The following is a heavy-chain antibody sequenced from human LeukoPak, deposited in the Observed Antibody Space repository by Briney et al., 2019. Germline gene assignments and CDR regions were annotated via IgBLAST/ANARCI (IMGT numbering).Heavy chain of an antibody. CDR2: INSDGSSR. Sequence: GGSLRLSCATSAFTFSSYWMHWVRQAPGKGLVWVSRINSDGSSRSYADYVKGRFTISRDNSKNTLYLQMNSLRPEDTAVFHCARGRAVTGSTVIDYWGQGTLVTVSS. V-gene: IGHV3-74*01. CDR1: AFTFSSYW. CDR3: ARGRAVTGSTVIDY. J-gene: IGHJ4*02. D-gene: IGHD6-19*01.